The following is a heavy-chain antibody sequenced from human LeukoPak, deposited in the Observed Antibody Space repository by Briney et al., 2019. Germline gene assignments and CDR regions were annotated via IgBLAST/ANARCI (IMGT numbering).Heavy chain of an antibody. CDR1: GGSISSGGYS. CDR2: IYHSGST. J-gene: IGHJ4*02. D-gene: IGHD2-2*01. V-gene: IGHV4-30-2*01. CDR3: ARSRSTSFDY. Sequence: SETLSLTCAVSGGSISSGGYSWSWIRQPPGKGLEWIGYIYHSGSTYYNPSLKSRVTISVDRSKNQFSLKLSSVTAADTAVYYRARSRSTSFDYWGQGTLVTVSS.